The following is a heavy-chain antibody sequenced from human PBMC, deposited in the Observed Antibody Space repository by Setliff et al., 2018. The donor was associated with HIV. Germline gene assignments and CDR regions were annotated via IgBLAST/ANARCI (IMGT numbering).Heavy chain of an antibody. CDR1: GFNFMFFA. J-gene: IGHJ4*02. Sequence: GGSLRLSCTAPGFNFMFFAMSWVRQAPGKGLEWVSAISGSGGSTYYADSVKGRFTISRDDSRNTLFLHMSDLKTEDTGVYYCAADVPNFSDDYIPIDYWGRGTLVTVSS. D-gene: IGHD4-4*01. CDR2: ISGSGGST. CDR3: AADVPNFSDDYIPIDY. V-gene: IGHV3-23*01.